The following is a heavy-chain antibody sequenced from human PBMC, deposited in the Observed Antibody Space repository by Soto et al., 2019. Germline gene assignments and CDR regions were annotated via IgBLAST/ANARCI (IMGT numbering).Heavy chain of an antibody. V-gene: IGHV4-61*01. Sequence: QVQLQESGPGLVKPSETLSLTCTVSGVSVTSGRYYWSWIRQPPGKGLGWIGYIYYSGSAGYNPSHESRVTLSLDTSRNPFALKLTSVTAADTAVYYCARYPFSGLFDYWGQGTLVTVSA. CDR3: ARYPFSGLFDY. J-gene: IGHJ4*02. CDR1: GVSVTSGRYY. D-gene: IGHD5-12*01. CDR2: IYYSGSA.